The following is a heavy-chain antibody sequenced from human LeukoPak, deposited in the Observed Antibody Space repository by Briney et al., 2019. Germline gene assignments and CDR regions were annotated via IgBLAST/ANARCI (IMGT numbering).Heavy chain of an antibody. Sequence: QPSETLSLTCAVSGYSISSGYYWGWVRQAPGKGLEWVSAISGSGGSTYYADSVKGRFTISRDNSKNTLYLQMNSLRAEDTAVYYCAKGRSPAQEYYFDYWGQGTLVTVSS. CDR2: ISGSGGST. V-gene: IGHV3-23*01. D-gene: IGHD3-10*01. CDR3: AKGRSPAQEYYFDY. J-gene: IGHJ4*02. CDR1: GYSISSGYY.